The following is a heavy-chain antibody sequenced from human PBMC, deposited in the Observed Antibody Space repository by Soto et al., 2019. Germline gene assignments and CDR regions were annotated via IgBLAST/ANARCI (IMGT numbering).Heavy chain of an antibody. D-gene: IGHD6-13*01. J-gene: IGHJ6*02. CDR3: ARGPRPGQQPSYYYYYYGMDV. Sequence: HHGGSLRLSCAASGLTFCSYWMHWVRQAPGKGLVWVSRINSDGSSTSYADSVKGRFTISRDNAKNTLYLQMNSLRAEDTAVYYCARGPRPGQQPSYYYYYYGMDVWGQGTTVTVSS. V-gene: IGHV3-74*01. CDR1: GLTFCSYW. CDR2: INSDGSST.